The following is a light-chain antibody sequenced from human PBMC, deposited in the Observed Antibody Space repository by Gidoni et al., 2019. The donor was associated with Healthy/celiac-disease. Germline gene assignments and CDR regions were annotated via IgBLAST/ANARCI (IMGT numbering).Light chain of an antibody. V-gene: IGKV1-5*03. CDR2: KAS. J-gene: IGKJ1*01. Sequence: DIQMTQSPSTLSASVGDRVTITCRASQSISDWLAWYQQKPGEAPNLLIYKASRLESGVPSRFSGSGSGTEFALTISSLQPNDLATYYCQHYGSLWTFGQXTKVKIK. CDR1: QSISDW. CDR3: QHYGSLWT.